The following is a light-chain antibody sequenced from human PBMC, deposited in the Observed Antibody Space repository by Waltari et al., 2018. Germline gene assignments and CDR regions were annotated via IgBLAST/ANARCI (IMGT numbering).Light chain of an antibody. Sequence: DIMMTQSPDALTVSPGERATVNCKSSQSLLYRSNDKSYLAWFQQRPGQPPKLLIYWASTRDSVVPDRFIGSGSETDFTLTISSLQPEDAAVYYCQQYYTTPQTFGQGTKVEIK. CDR3: QQYYTTPQT. CDR1: QSLLYRSNDKSY. CDR2: WAS. V-gene: IGKV4-1*01. J-gene: IGKJ2*01.